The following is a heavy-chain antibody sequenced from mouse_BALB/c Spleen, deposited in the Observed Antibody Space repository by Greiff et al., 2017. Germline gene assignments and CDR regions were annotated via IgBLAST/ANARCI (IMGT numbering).Heavy chain of an antibody. CDR1: GFTFSSYT. V-gene: IGHV5-6-4*01. J-gene: IGHJ2*01. Sequence: EVQLVESGGGLVKPGGSLKLSCAASGFTFSSYTMSWVRQTPEKRLEWVATISSGGSYTYYPDSVKGRFTISRDNAKNTLYLQMSSLKSEDTAMYYCTRVTVVATYKYFDYWGQGTTLTVSS. CDR2: ISSGGSYT. CDR3: TRVTVVATYKYFDY. D-gene: IGHD1-1*01.